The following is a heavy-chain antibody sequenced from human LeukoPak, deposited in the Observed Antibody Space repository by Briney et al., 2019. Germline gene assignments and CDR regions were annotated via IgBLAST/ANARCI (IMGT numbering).Heavy chain of an antibody. Sequence: GASVKVSCKASGYTLTSYDINWVRQATGQGLEWMGWMNPNSGNTGYAQKFQGRVTMTRNTSISTAYMELSSLRSEDTAVYYCARGAGLGYCSGGSCLRRKSKVFDYWGQGTLVTVSS. V-gene: IGHV1-8*01. CDR3: ARGAGLGYCSGGSCLRRKSKVFDY. CDR1: GYTLTSYD. D-gene: IGHD2-15*01. J-gene: IGHJ4*02. CDR2: MNPNSGNT.